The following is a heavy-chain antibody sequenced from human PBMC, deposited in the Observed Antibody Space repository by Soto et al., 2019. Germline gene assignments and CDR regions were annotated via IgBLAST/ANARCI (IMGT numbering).Heavy chain of an antibody. J-gene: IGHJ6*02. CDR2: INPSGGST. CDR3: ARRAYNYANMDV. CDR1: GYPLTDIY. Sequence: QVQLVQSGAEVKKPGASVTVSCKTSGYPLTDIYIHWVRRAPVQWLEWMGIINPSGGSTSYAQKFKGRVTMTRDTSTRPIYMELSSLRRDDTAIYYCARRAYNYANMDVWGQGTTVTVSS. V-gene: IGHV1-46*01. D-gene: IGHD5-18*01.